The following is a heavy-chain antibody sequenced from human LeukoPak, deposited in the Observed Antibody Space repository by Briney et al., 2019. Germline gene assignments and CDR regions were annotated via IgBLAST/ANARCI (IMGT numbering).Heavy chain of an antibody. V-gene: IGHV3-9*01. CDR2: ISWNSGSI. CDR1: GFTFDDYA. J-gene: IGHJ3*01. CDR3: AKDRRDSSSWYNAFDL. D-gene: IGHD6-13*01. Sequence: PGGSLRLSCAASGFTFDDYAMHWVRQAPGKGLEWVSGISWNSGSIGYADSVKGRFTISRDNSKNTLYLQMNSLRAEDTAVYYCAKDRRDSSSWYNAFDLWGQGTLVTVSS.